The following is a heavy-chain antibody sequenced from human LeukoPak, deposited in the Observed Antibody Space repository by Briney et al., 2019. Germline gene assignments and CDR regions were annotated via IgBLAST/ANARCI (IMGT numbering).Heavy chain of an antibody. CDR3: AKATGYNTGWYIS. V-gene: IGHV3-30-3*01. J-gene: IGHJ4*02. Sequence: GRSLRLSCAASGFTFSSYAMPWVRQAPGKGLEWVAVISYDGSNKYYADSVKGRFTISRDNSKNTLFVQMNSLRAEDTATYFCAKATGYNTGWYISWGQGTLVTVSS. CDR2: ISYDGSNK. D-gene: IGHD6-19*01. CDR1: GFTFSSYA.